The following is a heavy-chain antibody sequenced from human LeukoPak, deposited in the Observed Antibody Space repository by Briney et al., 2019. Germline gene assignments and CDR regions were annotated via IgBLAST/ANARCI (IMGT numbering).Heavy chain of an antibody. CDR3: AKDDGNNAKLLLDY. D-gene: IGHD2/OR15-2a*01. J-gene: IGHJ4*02. CDR1: GFTFSNYG. Sequence: GGSLRLSCAVSGFTFSNYGMSWVRQAPGKGLEWVSVITSSGDSTYYADSVKGRFTISRDNSKNTLYLQMNGLRAEDTAIYYCAKDDGNNAKLLLDYWGQGTLVTVSS. V-gene: IGHV3-23*01. CDR2: ITSSGDST.